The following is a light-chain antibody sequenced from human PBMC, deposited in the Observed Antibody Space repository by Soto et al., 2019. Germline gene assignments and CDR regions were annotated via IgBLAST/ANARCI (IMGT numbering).Light chain of an antibody. J-gene: IGKJ5*01. CDR1: QSVSSNY. V-gene: IGKV3-11*01. Sequence: VLKQSRATLSLSPGERATLSCRASQSVSSNYLAGYQQKPGQAPRLLISVASNRATGIPARFSGSGSGTDFTLTISSLESEDFAVYYCQQRGTFGQGTRLEIK. CDR3: QQRGT. CDR2: VAS.